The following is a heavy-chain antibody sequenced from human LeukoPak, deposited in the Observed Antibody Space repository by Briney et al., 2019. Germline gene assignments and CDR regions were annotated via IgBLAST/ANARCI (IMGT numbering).Heavy chain of an antibody. CDR2: IWYDGSDK. J-gene: IGHJ4*02. CDR3: AARRDVYSD. CDR1: GFTFSDYG. Sequence: GRSLRLSCAASGFTFSDYGIHWVRQAPGKGLEWVAVIWYDGSDKYYADSVKGRFTISRDNAKNSLYLQMNSLRAEDTAIYYCAARRDVYSDWGQGTLVTVSS. D-gene: IGHD5-24*01. V-gene: IGHV3-33*03.